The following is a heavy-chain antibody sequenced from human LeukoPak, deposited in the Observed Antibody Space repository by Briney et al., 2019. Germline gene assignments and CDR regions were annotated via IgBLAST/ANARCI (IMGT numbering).Heavy chain of an antibody. CDR1: GYTFSMYG. D-gene: IGHD3-16*01. V-gene: IGHV1-18*01. J-gene: IGHJ4*02. Sequence: WASVKLSCKASGYTFSMYGVSWVRQAPGQGLEWMGWISPYNGNTNYVQRLQGRVTMATDTSTSTAYMELRSLRSDDTAVYYCARDRGALPLTTFFDYWGQGTLVTVSS. CDR2: ISPYNGNT. CDR3: ARDRGALPLTTFFDY.